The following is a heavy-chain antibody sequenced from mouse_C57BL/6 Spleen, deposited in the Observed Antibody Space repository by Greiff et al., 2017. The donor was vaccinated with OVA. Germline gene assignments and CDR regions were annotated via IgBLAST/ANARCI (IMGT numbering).Heavy chain of an antibody. V-gene: IGHV5-6*01. CDR2: ISSGGSYT. CDR3: ARQGYGSSNDY. D-gene: IGHD1-1*01. CDR1: GFTFSSYG. J-gene: IGHJ2*01. Sequence: EVQVVESGGDLVKPGGSLKLSCAASGFTFSSYGMSWVRQTPDKRLEWVATISSGGSYTYYPDSVKGRFTISRDNAKNTLYLQVSSLKSEDTAMYYCARQGYGSSNDYWGQGTTLTVSS.